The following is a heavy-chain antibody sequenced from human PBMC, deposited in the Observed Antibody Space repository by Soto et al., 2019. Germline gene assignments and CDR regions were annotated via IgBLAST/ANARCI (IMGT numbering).Heavy chain of an antibody. CDR2: INPANENT. Sequence: QAQIVQSGAEVKKPGASVRISCKTSGYTFTTYSVHWLRQAPGQRLEWVGWINPANENTRYSQKFHDRVTITRDTSATAVDLEHRSLRSEDTARYYGATDGGLTEAAHRVGGFDPWGQGTRVTVSS. CDR3: ATDGGLTEAAHRVGGFDP. CDR1: GYTFTTYS. V-gene: IGHV1-3*01. J-gene: IGHJ5*02. D-gene: IGHD2-15*01.